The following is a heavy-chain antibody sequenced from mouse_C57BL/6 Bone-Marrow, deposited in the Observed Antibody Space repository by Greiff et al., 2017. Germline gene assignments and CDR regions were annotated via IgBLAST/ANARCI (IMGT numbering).Heavy chain of an antibody. J-gene: IGHJ2*01. Sequence: QVQLKQSGAELVRPGTSVKVSCKASGYAFTNYLIEWVKQRPGQGLEWIGVINPGSGGTNYNEKFKGKATLTADKSSSTAYMQLRSLPSEDSAVYFCARYQGDYFDYWGQGTTLTVSS. V-gene: IGHV1-54*01. CDR2: INPGSGGT. CDR3: ARYQGDYFDY. CDR1: GYAFTNYL.